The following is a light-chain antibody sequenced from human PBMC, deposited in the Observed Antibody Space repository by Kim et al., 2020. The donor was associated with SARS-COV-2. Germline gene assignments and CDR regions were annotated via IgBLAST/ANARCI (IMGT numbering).Light chain of an antibody. CDR1: QGISNF. CDR3: QRYNSAPWT. J-gene: IGKJ1*01. Sequence: ASVGDRVTITCRSSQGISNFLAWYQQKPGKGPQLLIYDASVLQSGVPSRFSGSGSGTDFTLTISGMQPEDIATYYCQRYNSAPWTFGQGTKVEIK. CDR2: DAS. V-gene: IGKV1-27*01.